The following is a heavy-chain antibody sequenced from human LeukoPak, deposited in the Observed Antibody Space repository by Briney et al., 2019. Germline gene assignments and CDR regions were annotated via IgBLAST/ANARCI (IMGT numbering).Heavy chain of an antibody. V-gene: IGHV3-11*01. J-gene: IGHJ4*02. CDR2: ISSSGSTI. Sequence: GRSLGLSCAASGFTFSHYYMSWIRHAPGKGLEWVSYISSSGSTIYYAGAVKGRFTISRDNAKNSLYLQMNSLRAEDTAVYYCARDVAAAGAGGGYWGQGTLVTVSS. D-gene: IGHD6-13*01. CDR1: GFTFSHYY. CDR3: ARDVAAAGAGGGY.